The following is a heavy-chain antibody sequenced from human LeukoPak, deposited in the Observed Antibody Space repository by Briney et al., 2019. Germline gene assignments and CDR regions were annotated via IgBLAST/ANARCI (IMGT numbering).Heavy chain of an antibody. J-gene: IGHJ4*02. CDR1: GFTFSSNW. CDR2: INPDGSRT. V-gene: IGHV3-74*01. CDR3: SRDFNGRNDF. Sequence: PGGSLRLSCAASGFTFSSNWMHWVRQAPGKGLVWVSRINPDGSRTDYAESVKGRFTISRDNAKNTLSLEMNSLGDEDTAVYYCSRDFNGRNDFWGQGTLVTVSS. D-gene: IGHD1-14*01.